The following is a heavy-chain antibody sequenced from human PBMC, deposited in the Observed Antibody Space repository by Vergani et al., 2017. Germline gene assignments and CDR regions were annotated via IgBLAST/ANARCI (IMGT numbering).Heavy chain of an antibody. J-gene: IGHJ6*02. CDR2: IFPTDSDT. CDR1: GYRFTSYW. V-gene: IGHV5-51*01. Sequence: EVKLVQSGVEVKKPGESLKISCKGSGYRFTSYWIAWVRQMPGKGLEWMGIIFPTDSDTKYSPSFQGQVTMSVDQSISTAYLHCDSLKASDTAMYFCARTGNPYYYYGIDVLGQGTTVTVSS. CDR3: ARTGNPYYYYGIDV.